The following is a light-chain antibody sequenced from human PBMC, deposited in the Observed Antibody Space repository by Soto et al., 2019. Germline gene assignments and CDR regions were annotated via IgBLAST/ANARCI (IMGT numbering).Light chain of an antibody. J-gene: IGLJ1*01. Sequence: QSVLTQPPSVSGSPGQSVAISCTGTSSDVGSNNRVSWYQQPPGSAPKLIIYDVSNRPSGIPDRFSGSKSANTASLTISGLQTEDEADYYCSSYTTSNTYVFGTGTNLTVL. CDR2: DVS. CDR1: SSDVGSNNR. V-gene: IGLV2-18*02. CDR3: SSYTTSNTYV.